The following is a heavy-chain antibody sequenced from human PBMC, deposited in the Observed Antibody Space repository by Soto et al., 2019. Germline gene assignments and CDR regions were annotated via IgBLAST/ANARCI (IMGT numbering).Heavy chain of an antibody. J-gene: IGHJ6*02. CDR2: IYYSGST. Sequence: SETLSLSCTLSGGSVSSGSYYWSWIRQPPGKGLEWIGYIYYSGSTNYNPSLKSRVTISVDTSKNQFSLKLSSVTAADTAVYYCARSRRDYDFWSGSLYFYGMDVSGQVTWVT. D-gene: IGHD3-3*01. CDR3: ARSRRDYDFWSGSLYFYGMDV. V-gene: IGHV4-61*01. CDR1: GGSVSSGSYY.